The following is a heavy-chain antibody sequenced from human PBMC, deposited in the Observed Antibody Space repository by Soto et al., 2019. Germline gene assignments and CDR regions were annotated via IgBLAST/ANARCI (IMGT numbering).Heavy chain of an antibody. CDR3: ARAPFSGSSPFDY. CDR2: IYHSGTT. CDR1: GGSMTGADYH. V-gene: IGHV4-30-4*01. D-gene: IGHD1-26*01. Sequence: SETLSLTCTVSGGSMTGADYHWSWVRQPPGKGLEWIGYIYHSGTTNYNLSLRGRVTISIDTSKNHFSLKLTSVTAADTAVYYCARAPFSGSSPFDYWGHGALVTVSS. J-gene: IGHJ4*01.